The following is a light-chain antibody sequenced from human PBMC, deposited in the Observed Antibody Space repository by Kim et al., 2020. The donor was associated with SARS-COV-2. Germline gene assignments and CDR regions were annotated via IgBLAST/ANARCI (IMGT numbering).Light chain of an antibody. CDR1: KLGDKY. J-gene: IGLJ3*02. V-gene: IGLV3-1*01. CDR2: QDS. Sequence: SYELTQPPSVSVSPGQTASITCSGDKLGDKYACWYQQKPGQSPVLVIYQDSKWPSGIPERFSGSNSGNTATLTISGTQAMDEADYYCQAWDSSTASNWVFGGGTQLTVL. CDR3: QAWDSSTASNWV.